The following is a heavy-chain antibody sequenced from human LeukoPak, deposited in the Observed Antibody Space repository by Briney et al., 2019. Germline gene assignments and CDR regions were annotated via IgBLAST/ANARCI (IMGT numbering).Heavy chain of an antibody. CDR3: ARVGFLEWSYTYGMDV. V-gene: IGHV1-2*02. Sequence: ASVKVSCKASGYTFTGYYMHWVRQAPGQGLEWMGWINPNSGGTNYAQKFQGRVTMTRDTSISTAYMELRRQRSDDTAVYYCARVGFLEWSYTYGMDVWGQGTTVTVSS. J-gene: IGHJ6*02. CDR2: INPNSGGT. D-gene: IGHD3-3*01. CDR1: GYTFTGYY.